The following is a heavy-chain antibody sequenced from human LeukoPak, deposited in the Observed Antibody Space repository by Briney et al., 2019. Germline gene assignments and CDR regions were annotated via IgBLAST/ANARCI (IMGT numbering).Heavy chain of an antibody. V-gene: IGHV1-3*03. CDR2: INTSNGNT. D-gene: IGHD6-19*01. CDR1: GYTFTSYA. J-gene: IGHJ4*02. Sequence: ASVKVSCKASGYTFTSYAMHWVRQAPGQRLEWMGWINTSNGNTKYSQEFQGRVTITRDTSASTAYMELSSLRSDDMAVYYCARVVRYSGGPLTDLLPYYFDYWGQGTLVSVSS. CDR3: ARVVRYSGGPLTDLLPYYFDY.